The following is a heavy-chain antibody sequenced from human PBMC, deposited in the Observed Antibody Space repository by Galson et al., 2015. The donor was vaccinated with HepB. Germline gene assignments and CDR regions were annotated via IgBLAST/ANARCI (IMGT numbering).Heavy chain of an antibody. V-gene: IGHV1-69*06. CDR3: AREGRWLQFGYNYFDY. Sequence: SVKVSCKASGGTFSSYAISWVRQAPGQGLEWMGGIIPIFGTANYAQKFQGRVTITADKSTSTAYMELSSLRSEGTAVYYCAREGRWLQFGYNYFDYWGQGTLVTVSS. D-gene: IGHD5-24*01. CDR1: GGTFSSYA. CDR2: IIPIFGTA. J-gene: IGHJ4*02.